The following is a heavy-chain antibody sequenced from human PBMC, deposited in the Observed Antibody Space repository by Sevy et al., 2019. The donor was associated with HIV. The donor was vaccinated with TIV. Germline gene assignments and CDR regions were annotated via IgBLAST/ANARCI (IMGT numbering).Heavy chain of an antibody. CDR3: ARVKDGTSQSPYMDV. V-gene: IGHV3-11*01. Sequence: GGSLRLSCRASGFTFSDYYVAWIRQAPGKGLEWVSYISGGASDIYYGDSVKGRFTISRDNARNALFLQMNSLRVDDTDVYFCARVKDGTSQSPYMDVWGNGTTVTVSS. J-gene: IGHJ6*03. CDR1: GFTFSDYY. CDR2: ISGGASDI.